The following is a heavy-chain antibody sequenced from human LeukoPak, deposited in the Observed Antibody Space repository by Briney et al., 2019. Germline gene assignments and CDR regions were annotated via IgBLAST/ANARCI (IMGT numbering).Heavy chain of an antibody. Sequence: GGSLRLSCAASGFTFSSYAMHWVRQAPGKGLEYVSAISSNGGSTYYANSVKGRFTISRDNSKNTLYLQMNSLRAEDTAVYYCAKDRGITMVRGVNYWGQGTLVTVSS. CDR1: GFTFSSYA. CDR3: AKDRGITMVRGVNY. D-gene: IGHD3-10*01. V-gene: IGHV3-64*01. J-gene: IGHJ4*02. CDR2: ISSNGGST.